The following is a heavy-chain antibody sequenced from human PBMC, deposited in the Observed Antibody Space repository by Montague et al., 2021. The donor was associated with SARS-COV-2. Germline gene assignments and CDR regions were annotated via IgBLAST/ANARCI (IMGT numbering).Heavy chain of an antibody. CDR2: IYYTGTT. Sequence: SETPSLTCTVSGASFSNYYWSWIRQPPGKGLEWIGYIYYTGTTNYNPSLRSRVTISVDTSKTQFSLKLTSVTAADTAVYYCAREGYCSGGTCYSSGPNWFDPWGQGTLVTVSS. J-gene: IGHJ5*02. D-gene: IGHD2-15*01. CDR1: GASFSNYY. V-gene: IGHV4-59*01. CDR3: AREGYCSGGTCYSSGPNWFDP.